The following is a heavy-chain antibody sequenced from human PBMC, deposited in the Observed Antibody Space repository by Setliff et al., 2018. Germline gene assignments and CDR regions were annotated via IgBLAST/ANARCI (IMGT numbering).Heavy chain of an antibody. J-gene: IGHJ4*02. V-gene: IGHV4-38-2*01. CDR3: ARVVLSSSRLGTVDY. CDR1: GFTFSDYY. Sequence: PGGSLRLSCAASGFTFSDYYMSWIRQAPGKGLEWIGNTYYSGDAYYNPSLKSRVTISVDTSKNQFSLKLSSVTAADTAVYYCARVVLSSSRLGTVDYWGQGTLVTVSS. CDR2: TYYSGDA. D-gene: IGHD6-6*01.